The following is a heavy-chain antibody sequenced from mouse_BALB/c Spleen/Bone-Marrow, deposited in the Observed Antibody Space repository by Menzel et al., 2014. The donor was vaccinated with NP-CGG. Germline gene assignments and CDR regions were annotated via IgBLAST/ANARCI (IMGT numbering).Heavy chain of an antibody. Sequence: VQLQQSGPELVKPGASVRMSCKASGYTFTSYYIHWVKQRPGQGLEWIGWIYPGNVNTKYNEKFKGKATLTADKSSSTAYMQLSSLTSEDSAVYFCARRYDDYFDYWGQGTTRTISS. V-gene: IGHV1S56*01. D-gene: IGHD2-14*01. CDR2: IYPGNVNT. CDR3: ARRYDDYFDY. J-gene: IGHJ2*01. CDR1: GYTFTSYY.